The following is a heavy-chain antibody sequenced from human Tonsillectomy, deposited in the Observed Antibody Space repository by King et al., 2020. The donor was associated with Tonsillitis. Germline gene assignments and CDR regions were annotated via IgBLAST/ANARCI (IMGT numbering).Heavy chain of an antibody. CDR3: VRTSLSHVLGS. V-gene: IGHV1-8*01. Sequence: QLVQSGAEVKKPGASVKVSCKASGYTFINYDINWVRQATGQGLEWMGWMNPHSGDTGYAQKFQGRLTMTRNTSISTAYMELSSLRSEDTAVYYCVRTSLSHVLGSWGPATLVTLSS. CDR2: MNPHSGDT. D-gene: IGHD3-10*01. J-gene: IGHJ5*01. CDR1: GYTFINYD.